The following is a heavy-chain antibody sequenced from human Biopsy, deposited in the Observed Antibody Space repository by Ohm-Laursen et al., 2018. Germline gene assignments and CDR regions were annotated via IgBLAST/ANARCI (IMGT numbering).Heavy chain of an antibody. CDR1: GGPSSNYA. J-gene: IGHJ4*02. CDR3: AKGITVYGVVLPYYFDD. Sequence: SSVKVSCKVSGGPSSNYAFSWVRQAPGQGLEWVGRIVPVLGHLNYAQRFQGRVSITADKSTSYVFMELSRLTSGDTAVYYCAKGITVYGVVLPYYFDDWGQGTLVTVSS. CDR2: IVPVLGHL. D-gene: IGHD3-3*01. V-gene: IGHV1-69*04.